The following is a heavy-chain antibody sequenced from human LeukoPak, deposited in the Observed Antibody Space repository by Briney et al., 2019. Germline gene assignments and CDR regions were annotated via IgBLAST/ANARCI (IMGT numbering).Heavy chain of an antibody. CDR2: ISDSGGRT. Sequence: GGSLRLSCAASGFTVTSNYMSWVRQAPGKGLEWVAGISDSGGRTNYADSVKGRFTISRDNPKNTLYLQMNSLRAEDTAVYFCAKRGVVIRVILVGFHKEAYYFDSWGQGALVTVSS. D-gene: IGHD3-22*01. CDR3: AKRGVVIRVILVGFHKEAYYFDS. CDR1: GFTVTSNY. J-gene: IGHJ4*02. V-gene: IGHV3-23*01.